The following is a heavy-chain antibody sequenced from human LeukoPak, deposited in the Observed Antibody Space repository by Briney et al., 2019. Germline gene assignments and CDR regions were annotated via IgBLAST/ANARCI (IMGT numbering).Heavy chain of an antibody. J-gene: IGHJ4*02. D-gene: IGHD1-26*01. CDR2: IIPIFGTA. V-gene: IGHV1-69*05. Sequence: ASVKVSCKASGGTFSSYAISWVRQAPGQGLEWMGGIIPIFGTANYAQKFQGRVTMTRNTSISTAYMELSSLRSEDTAVYYCASLLRGSYSPGDYWGQGTLVTVSS. CDR3: ASLLRGSYSPGDY. CDR1: GGTFSSYA.